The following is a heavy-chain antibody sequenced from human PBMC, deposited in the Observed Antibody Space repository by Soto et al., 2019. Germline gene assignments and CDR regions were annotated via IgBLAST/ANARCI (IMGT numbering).Heavy chain of an antibody. J-gene: IGHJ3*02. CDR2: IWSDGTNK. D-gene: IGHD3-3*02. Sequence: PGGSLRLSCVGSGYTFSSYNMHWVRQAPGKVPEWVAVIWSDGTNKHYTDSLKGRFTISRDNSKNTLYLQMNSLRVEDTAVYFCARSLADDAFDIWGQGTMVTVSS. CDR3: ARSLADDAFDI. V-gene: IGHV3-33*01. CDR1: GYTFSSYN.